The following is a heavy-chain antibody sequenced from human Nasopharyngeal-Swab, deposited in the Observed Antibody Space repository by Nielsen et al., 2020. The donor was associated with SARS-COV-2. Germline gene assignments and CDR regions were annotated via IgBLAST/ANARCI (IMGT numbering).Heavy chain of an antibody. Sequence: SETLSLTCAVYGGSFSGYYWSWIRQPPGKGLEWIGEINHSGSTNYNPSFKSRVTISVDTSKNQFSLKLSSVTAADTAVYYCARGVPRVTRGAFDIWGQGTMVTVSS. CDR2: INHSGST. CDR3: ARGVPRVTRGAFDI. J-gene: IGHJ3*02. CDR1: GGSFSGYY. D-gene: IGHD2-2*01. V-gene: IGHV4-34*01.